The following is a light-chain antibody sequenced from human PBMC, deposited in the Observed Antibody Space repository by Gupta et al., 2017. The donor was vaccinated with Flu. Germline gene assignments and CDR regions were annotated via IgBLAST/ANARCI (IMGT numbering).Light chain of an antibody. CDR1: QSVSSSY. J-gene: IGKJ1*01. V-gene: IGKV3-20*01. Sequence: GTLPLAPGERATLSCRASQSVSSSYLAWYQQKPGQAPRLLIYGASSRATGIPDRFSGSGSGTDFTLTISRLEPEDFAVYYCQQYGSSPTTFGQGTKVEIK. CDR3: QQYGSSPTT. CDR2: GAS.